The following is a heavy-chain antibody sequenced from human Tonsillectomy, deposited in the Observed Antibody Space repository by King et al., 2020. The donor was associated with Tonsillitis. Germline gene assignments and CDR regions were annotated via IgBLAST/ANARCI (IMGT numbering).Heavy chain of an antibody. CDR2: ISENGERT. D-gene: IGHD2-21*02. CDR1: GFTFTTYG. CDR3: ASLRLPDY. Sequence: VQLVESGGGLEQPGGSLRLSCAASGFTFTTYGYSWVRQAPGKGLEWVCSISENGERTWYADSVKGRFTLSRDNSRKTVHLQMNSLRAEDTAVYYCASLRLPDYWGQGTVVTVSS. V-gene: IGHV3-23*04. J-gene: IGHJ4*02.